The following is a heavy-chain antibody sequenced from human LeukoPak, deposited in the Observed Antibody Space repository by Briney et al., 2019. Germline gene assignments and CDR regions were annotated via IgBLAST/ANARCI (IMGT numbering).Heavy chain of an antibody. CDR3: AGGSGSYYRDWFDP. Sequence: GGSLRLSCAASGFTFSSYSMNWVCQAPGKGLEWVSSISSSSNYIYYADSVKGRFTISRDNAKNSLYLQMNSLRAEDTAVYYCAGGSGSYYRDWFDPWGQGTLVTVSS. V-gene: IGHV3-21*01. J-gene: IGHJ5*02. CDR1: GFTFSSYS. D-gene: IGHD3-10*01. CDR2: ISSSSNYI.